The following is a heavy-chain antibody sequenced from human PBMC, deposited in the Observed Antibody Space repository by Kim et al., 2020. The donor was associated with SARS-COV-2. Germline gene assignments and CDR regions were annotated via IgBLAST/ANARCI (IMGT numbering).Heavy chain of an antibody. J-gene: IGHJ4*02. CDR3: ARASGIAAAGSLDY. V-gene: IGHV1-69*01. Sequence: AKKFQGRVTITADQSTSTAYMELSSLRSEDTAVYYCARASGIAAAGSLDYWGQGTLVTVSS. D-gene: IGHD6-13*01.